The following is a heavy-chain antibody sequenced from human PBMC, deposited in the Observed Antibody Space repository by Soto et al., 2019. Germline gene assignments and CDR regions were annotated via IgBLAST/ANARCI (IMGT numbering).Heavy chain of an antibody. D-gene: IGHD2-21*01. CDR3: ARAESYLDCDYYYYGMDV. Sequence: ASVKVSCKASGGTFSSYAISWVRQAPGQGLEWMGGIIPIFGTANYAQKFQGRVTITADESTSTAYMELSSLRSEDTAVYYCARAESYLDCDYYYYGMDVWGQGTTVTVSS. CDR1: GGTFSSYA. J-gene: IGHJ6*02. V-gene: IGHV1-69*13. CDR2: IIPIFGTA.